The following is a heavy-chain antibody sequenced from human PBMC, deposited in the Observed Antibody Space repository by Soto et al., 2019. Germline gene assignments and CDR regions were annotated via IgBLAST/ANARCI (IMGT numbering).Heavy chain of an antibody. J-gene: IGHJ1*01. CDR2: IYYSGST. CDR1: GGSISSSSYY. D-gene: IGHD6-19*01. Sequence: SETLSLTCTVSGGSISSSSYYWGWIRQPPGKGLEWIGSIYYSGSTYYNPSLKSRVTISVDTSKNQFSLKLSSVTAADTAVYYCASGSSVAGTVAEYLQHWGQGTLVTVSS. CDR3: ASGSSVAGTVAEYLQH. V-gene: IGHV4-39*01.